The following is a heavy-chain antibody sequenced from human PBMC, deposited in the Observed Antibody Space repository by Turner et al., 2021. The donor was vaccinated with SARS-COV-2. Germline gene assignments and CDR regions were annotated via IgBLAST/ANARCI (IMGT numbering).Heavy chain of an antibody. CDR1: GFTFSSYA. Sequence: EVQLVVSGGGLVQPGGSLRLSCAASGFTFSSYALHWVRQATGKGLEWVSVIGTAGDTYYPGSVKGRFTISRENAKNSLYLQMNTLRAGDTAVYYCARANYDSSGYYCYFDYWGQGTLVTVSS. CDR3: ARANYDSSGYYCYFDY. J-gene: IGHJ4*02. CDR2: IGTAGDT. D-gene: IGHD3-22*01. V-gene: IGHV3-13*04.